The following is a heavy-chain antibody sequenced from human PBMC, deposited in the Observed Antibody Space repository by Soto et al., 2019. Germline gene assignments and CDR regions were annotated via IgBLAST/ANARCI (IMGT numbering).Heavy chain of an antibody. D-gene: IGHD2-2*01. CDR2: IRSKADSYAT. J-gene: IGHJ6*02. CDR1: GFTFSGSS. Sequence: GGSLRLSCAASGFTFSGSSMHLVRQASGKGLEWVGRIRSKADSYATTHAASVKGRFTISRDDSKNTAYLQMNSLKTEDTAVYYCTRSPAGMDVWGQGTTVTVSS. CDR3: TRSPAGMDV. V-gene: IGHV3-73*01.